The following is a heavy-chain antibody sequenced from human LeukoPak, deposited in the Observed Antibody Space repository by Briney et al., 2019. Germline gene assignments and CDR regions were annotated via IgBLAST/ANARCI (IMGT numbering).Heavy chain of an antibody. CDR3: ALGNCPTTSCYPGVAFDI. CDR1: GGSISSGGYF. Sequence: SETLSLTCTVSGGSISSGGYFWSWIRQPAGKGLEWIGRFYATGGTNYNPSLQSRVTISVDTSKNQFSLKLTSVTAADTAVYYCALGNCPTTSCYPGVAFDIWGQGTMVTVSS. D-gene: IGHD2-2*01. V-gene: IGHV4-61*02. J-gene: IGHJ3*02. CDR2: FYATGGT.